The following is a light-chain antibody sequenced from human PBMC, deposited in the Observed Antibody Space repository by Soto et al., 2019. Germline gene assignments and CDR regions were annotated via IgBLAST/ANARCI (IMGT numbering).Light chain of an antibody. V-gene: IGLV4-69*01. Sequence: QAVVTQSPSASASLGASVKLTCTLSSGHSSYAIAWHQQQPGKGPRYLMSLSSDGSHNKGDGIPDRFSGSSSGAERYLTISSLQSEDEADYYCQTWGTGYWVFGGGTKVTVL. CDR3: QTWGTGYWV. CDR1: SGHSSYA. CDR2: LSSDGSH. J-gene: IGLJ3*02.